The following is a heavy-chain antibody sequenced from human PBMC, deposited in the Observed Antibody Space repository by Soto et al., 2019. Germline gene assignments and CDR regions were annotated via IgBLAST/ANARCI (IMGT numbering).Heavy chain of an antibody. CDR1: GGSISSGGYS. CDR3: ASGQLTHFDY. Sequence: QLQLQESGSGLVKPSQTLSLTCAVSGGSISSGGYSWSWIRQPPGKVLEWIGYIYHSGSTYYNPSLQSRVTISVDRSKNQFSMKLSSVTAEDTAVYYCASGQLTHFDYWGQGTLVNVSS. J-gene: IGHJ4*02. CDR2: IYHSGST. V-gene: IGHV4-30-2*01. D-gene: IGHD1-1*01.